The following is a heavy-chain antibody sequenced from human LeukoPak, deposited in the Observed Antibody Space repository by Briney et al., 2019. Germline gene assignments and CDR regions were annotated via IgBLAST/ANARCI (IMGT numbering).Heavy chain of an antibody. J-gene: IGHJ4*02. CDR3: ARDPSYYYDSSGYGDY. D-gene: IGHD3-22*01. CDR2: IKQDGSEK. V-gene: IGHV3-7*01. CDR1: GFTFSSYW. Sequence: GRSLRLSCAASGFTFSSYWMSWVRQAPGKGLEWVANIKQDGSEKYYVDSVKGRFTISRDNAKNSLYLQMNSLRAEDTAVHYCARDPSYYYDSSGYGDYWGQGTLVTVSS.